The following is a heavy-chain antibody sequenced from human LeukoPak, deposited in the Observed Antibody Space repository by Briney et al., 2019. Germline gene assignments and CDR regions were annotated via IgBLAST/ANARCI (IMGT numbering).Heavy chain of an antibody. V-gene: IGHV1-46*01. J-gene: IGHJ5*02. D-gene: IGHD3-10*01. CDR2: VNPSGGSP. CDR1: GYTFTSYY. CDR3: ARDKGSTMVRGVIAYNWFDP. Sequence: GASVKVSCKASGYTFTSYYMHWVRQAPGQGLEWMGIVNPSGGSPSYAQKFQGRVTMTRDMSTSTVYMELSSLRSEDTAVYYCARDKGSTMVRGVIAYNWFDPWGQGTLVTVSS.